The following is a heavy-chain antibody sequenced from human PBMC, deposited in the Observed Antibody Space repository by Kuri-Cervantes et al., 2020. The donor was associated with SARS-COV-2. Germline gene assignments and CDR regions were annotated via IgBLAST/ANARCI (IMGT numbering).Heavy chain of an antibody. CDR2: ISGNGNSA. CDR1: GFTFRSYA. D-gene: IGHD2-21*01. V-gene: IGHV3-23*01. CDR3: AKDIVVIATPGGISPFDY. J-gene: IGHJ4*02. Sequence: GESLKISCAASGFTFRSYAMTWVRQAPGKGPEWVSTISGNGNSAFYADSVKGRFTISRDNSMHKLYLQMKSLRAEDTAVYYCAKDIVVIATPGGISPFDYWGQGTLVTVSS.